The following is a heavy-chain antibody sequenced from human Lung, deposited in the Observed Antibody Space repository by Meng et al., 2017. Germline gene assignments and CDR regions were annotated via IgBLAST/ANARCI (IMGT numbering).Heavy chain of an antibody. Sequence: QLQLVQSGADVKKPGASVKVSCKASGYTFTDYYIHWVRQAPGQGLEWMGRINPNSGGTNYVQKFQGRVTMTRDTSISTAYMELTRLRSDDTAIYYCARENVGDGGYDFDFWGRGTLVTVSS. CDR1: GYTFTDYY. CDR2: INPNSGGT. CDR3: ARENVGDGGYDFDF. D-gene: IGHD5-12*01. V-gene: IGHV1-2*06. J-gene: IGHJ4*02.